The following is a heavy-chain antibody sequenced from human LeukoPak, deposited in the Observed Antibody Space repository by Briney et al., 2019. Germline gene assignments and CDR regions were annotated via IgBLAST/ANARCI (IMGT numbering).Heavy chain of an antibody. V-gene: IGHV4-34*01. CDR3: ARGLAPTGDHYEGGYYYFDS. CDR2: INHSGST. Sequence: SETLSLSCAVHGGSFSGYQWSWIRQPPGKGLEWIGQINHSGSTRYNSSLKSRVTISVGTSNNQFSLDLRSVTAADTAVYYCARGLAPTGDHYEGGYYYFDSWGQGILVTVSS. CDR1: GGSFSGYQ. J-gene: IGHJ4*02. D-gene: IGHD3-10*01.